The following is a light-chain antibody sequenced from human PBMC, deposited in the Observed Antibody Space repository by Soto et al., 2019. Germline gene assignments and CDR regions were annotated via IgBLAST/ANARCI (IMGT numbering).Light chain of an antibody. CDR1: QTVSNY. V-gene: IGKV3-11*01. CDR3: QNRITWPFLT. J-gene: IGKJ4*01. CDR2: YAS. Sequence: TQSPATVSLSQGDSATLSCRDSQTVSNYLSWYQQKPGQAPRLLISYASERATGIPDRFSGSGSGTDYTLTISSLEPEDSAVYYCQNRITWPFLTFGVRTKVEI.